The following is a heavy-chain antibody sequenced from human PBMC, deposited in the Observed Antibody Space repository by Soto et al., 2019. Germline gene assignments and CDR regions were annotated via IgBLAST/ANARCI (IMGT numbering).Heavy chain of an antibody. CDR2: IWYDGSNK. V-gene: IGHV3-33*01. CDR1: GFTFSSYG. Sequence: GGSLRLSCAAYGFTFSSYGMHWVLQAPGKGLEWVAVIWYDGSNKYYADSVKGRFTISRDNSKNTLYLQMNSLRAEDTAVYYCARDRSFRSGKLDYWGQGTLVTVSS. CDR3: ARDRSFRSGKLDY. J-gene: IGHJ4*02. D-gene: IGHD3-10*01.